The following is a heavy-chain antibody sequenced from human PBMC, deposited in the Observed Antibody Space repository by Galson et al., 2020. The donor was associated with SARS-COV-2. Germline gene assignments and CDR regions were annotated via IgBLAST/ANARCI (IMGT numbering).Heavy chain of an antibody. CDR1: GGPISTTSYF. CDR2: IYYSGTT. CDR3: ARRGGTVTTGHFDL. Sequence: SEPLSLTCTVSGGPISTTSYFWGWIRQPPGKGLEWIGTIYYSGTTYYNPSLRSRVTISVDTPTNQFSLNLNSVTAADTAVYYCARRGGTVTTGHFDLWGRGTLVTVSS. J-gene: IGHJ2*01. V-gene: IGHV4-39*01. D-gene: IGHD4-17*01.